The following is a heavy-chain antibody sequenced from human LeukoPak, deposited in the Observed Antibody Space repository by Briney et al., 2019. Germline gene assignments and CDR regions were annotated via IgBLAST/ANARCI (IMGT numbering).Heavy chain of an antibody. Sequence: GKSLRLSCAVSGFTFTTYYMSWVRQAPGKGLEWVANINQDGRTKYYVDSVKGRFTISRDNAINSVFLQMNSLRAEDTAVYYCARENWANDYWGQGTLVTVSS. CDR2: INQDGRTK. J-gene: IGHJ4*02. V-gene: IGHV3-7*01. CDR1: GFTFTTYY. D-gene: IGHD7-27*01. CDR3: ARENWANDY.